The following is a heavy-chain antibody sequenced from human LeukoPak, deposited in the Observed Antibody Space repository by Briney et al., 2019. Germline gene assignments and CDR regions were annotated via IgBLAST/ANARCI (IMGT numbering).Heavy chain of an antibody. J-gene: IGHJ4*02. V-gene: IGHV4-34*01. CDR1: GGSFSGYY. CDR3: ARHPSWNSSSNY. Sequence: ASETLSLTCAVYGGSFSGYYWSWIRQPPGKGLEWIGEINHSGSTSYNPSLKSRVTISVDTSKNQFSLKLSSVTAADTAVYYCARHPSWNSSSNYWGQGTLVTVSS. CDR2: INHSGST. D-gene: IGHD6-6*01.